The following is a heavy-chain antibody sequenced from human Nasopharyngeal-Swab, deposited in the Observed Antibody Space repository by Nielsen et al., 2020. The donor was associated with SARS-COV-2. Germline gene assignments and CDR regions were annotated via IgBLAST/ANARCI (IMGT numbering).Heavy chain of an antibody. CDR2: IYYSGIT. V-gene: IGHV4-59*01. Sequence: SETLSLTCTVSGGSITNYYWSWIRQPPGKGLEWIGYIYYSGITNYNPSLESRVTMSVDTSKNQFSLKLNSGTEEETEGYYKEKNKGLQFDHWGQKTLVTVSS. D-gene: IGHD4-11*01. J-gene: IGHJ4*02. CDR1: GGSITNYY. CDR3: EKNKGLQFDH.